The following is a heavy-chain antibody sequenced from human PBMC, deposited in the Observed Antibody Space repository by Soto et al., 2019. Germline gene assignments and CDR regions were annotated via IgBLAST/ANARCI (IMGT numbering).Heavy chain of an antibody. Sequence: SETLSLTCTVSGGSINSGLYFWTWIRQHPGKGLEWIGYISYTGDAYYNSSLKSRLTISLDTPNNRFSLRLTSVTAADTAVYYCARNQLVIPTRNYYYNGMDVWGQGTTVTV. CDR1: GGSINSGLYF. V-gene: IGHV4-31*03. CDR3: ARNQLVIPTRNYYYNGMDV. D-gene: IGHD2-15*01. CDR2: ISYTGDA. J-gene: IGHJ6*02.